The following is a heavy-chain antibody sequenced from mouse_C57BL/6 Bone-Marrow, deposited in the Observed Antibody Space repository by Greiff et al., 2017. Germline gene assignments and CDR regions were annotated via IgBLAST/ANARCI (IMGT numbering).Heavy chain of an antibody. Sequence: QVQLQQPGAELVRPGTSVKLSCKASGYTFTSYWMHWVKQRPGQGLEWIGVIDPSDSYTNYNQKFKGKATLTVDTSSSTAYMQLSSLTSEDSAVXYCARREAMDYWGQGTSVTVSS. CDR3: ARREAMDY. CDR1: GYTFTSYW. CDR2: IDPSDSYT. V-gene: IGHV1-59*01. J-gene: IGHJ4*01.